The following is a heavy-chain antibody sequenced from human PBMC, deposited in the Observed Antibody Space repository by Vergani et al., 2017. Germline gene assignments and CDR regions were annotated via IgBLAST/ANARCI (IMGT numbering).Heavy chain of an antibody. CDR3: ARDRAIFGVVIRYYYYMDV. V-gene: IGHV3-23*01. CDR2: ISARYPST. CDR1: GFTFSACP. D-gene: IGHD3-3*01. Sequence: EVQLLQSGGGVIQPGGSVRLSCAASGFTFSACPMTWVRQAPGKGLEWVSAISARYPSTYYADSVKGRFTISRDNSKNMLYLQMNSLRAEDTAVYYCARDRAIFGVVIRYYYYMDVWGKGTTVTVSS. J-gene: IGHJ6*03.